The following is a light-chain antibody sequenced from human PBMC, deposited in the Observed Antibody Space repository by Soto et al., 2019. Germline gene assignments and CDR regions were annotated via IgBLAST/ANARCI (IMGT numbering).Light chain of an antibody. CDR3: TSYAGGNNV. CDR2: EDN. Sequence: QSALTQPPSASGSPGQSVTISCTGTSSDVGGYYYVSWYQQHPGKVPKLMVYEDNKRPSGVPDRFSGSKSGNTASLTVSGLQAEDEADYYCTSYAGGNNVFGTGTKLTVL. CDR1: SSDVGGYYY. J-gene: IGLJ1*01. V-gene: IGLV2-8*01.